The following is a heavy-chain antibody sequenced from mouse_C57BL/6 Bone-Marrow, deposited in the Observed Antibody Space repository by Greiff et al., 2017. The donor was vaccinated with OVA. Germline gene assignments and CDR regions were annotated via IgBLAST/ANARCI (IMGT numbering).Heavy chain of an antibody. V-gene: IGHV1-69*01. CDR2: IDPSDSYT. Sequence: VQLQQSGAELVMPGASVKLSCKASGYTFTSYWMHWVKQRPGQGLEWIGEIDPSDSYTNYNQKFKGKSTLTVDKSSSTAYMQLSSLTSEDSAVYYCARRDSSGYEGYWCQGTTLTVS. CDR3: ARRDSSGYEGY. D-gene: IGHD3-2*02. CDR1: GYTFTSYW. J-gene: IGHJ2*01.